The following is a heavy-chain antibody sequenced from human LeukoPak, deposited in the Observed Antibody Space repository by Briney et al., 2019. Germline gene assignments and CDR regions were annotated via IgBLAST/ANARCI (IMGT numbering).Heavy chain of an antibody. CDR1: GFTFSSHA. CDR2: NYGKGGST. J-gene: IGHJ5*02. V-gene: IGHV3-23*01. Sequence: GSLRPSFATPGFTFSSHAISWVRQAPGEGVEWGSGNYGKGGSTYYADSVKGRFTISRDNSKNTLYLQMNSLRAEDTAVYYCAKDPSGYCSGGSCYSGWFDPWGQGTLVTVSS. D-gene: IGHD2-15*01. CDR3: AKDPSGYCSGGSCYSGWFDP.